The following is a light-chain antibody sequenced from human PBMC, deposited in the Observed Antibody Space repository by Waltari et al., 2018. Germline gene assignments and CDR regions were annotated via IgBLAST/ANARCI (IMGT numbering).Light chain of an antibody. J-gene: IGLJ3*02. CDR2: RNN. V-gene: IGLV10-54*04. Sequence: QAGLVQPPSLSKDLRQTATLTCTGTNNNVGNQGAAWLQQNQGHPPKLLCYRNNDRPSGISDRFTASRSGNTAYLISTGLQPEDEADYYCSSYDFSRRAWLYGGGTKLTVL. CDR1: NNNVGNQG. CDR3: SSYDFSRRAWL.